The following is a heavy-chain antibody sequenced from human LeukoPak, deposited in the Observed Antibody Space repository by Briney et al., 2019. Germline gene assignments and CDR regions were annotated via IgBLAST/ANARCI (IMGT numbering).Heavy chain of an antibody. CDR1: GITFSNYA. CDR3: AKDTYGNNYFDY. CDR2: ISYDGTNI. Sequence: PGGSLRLSCAASGITFSNYAMHWVRQAPGKGLEWVGVISYDGTNIYYADSVKGRFTISRDNSWNTLYLQMNSLRAEDTAVYYCAKDTYGNNYFDYWGQGTLVTVSS. J-gene: IGHJ4*02. D-gene: IGHD4-17*01. V-gene: IGHV3-30*14.